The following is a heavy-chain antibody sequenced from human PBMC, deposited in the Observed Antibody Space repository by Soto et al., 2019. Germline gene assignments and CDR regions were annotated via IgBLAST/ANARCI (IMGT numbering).Heavy chain of an antibody. J-gene: IGHJ6*02. V-gene: IGHV4-34*01. CDR1: GGSFSGYY. Sequence: PSETLSLTCAVYGGSFSGYYWSWIRQPPGKGLEWIGEIDHSGSTNYNPSLKSRVTISVDTSKNQFSLKLSSVTAADTAVYYCARDQYYGSGSYSYGDYYYGMDVWGQGTTVTVSS. CDR3: ARDQYYGSGSYSYGDYYYGMDV. D-gene: IGHD3-10*01. CDR2: IDHSGST.